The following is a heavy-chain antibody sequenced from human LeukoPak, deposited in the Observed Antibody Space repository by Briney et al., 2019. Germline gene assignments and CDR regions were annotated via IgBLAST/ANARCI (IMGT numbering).Heavy chain of an antibody. J-gene: IGHJ4*02. V-gene: IGHV1-46*01. CDR3: AKDPGAAAVYFDY. D-gene: IGHD6-13*01. Sequence: GASVKVSCKASGYTFTSYYMHWVRQVPGQGLEWMGMINPGGGSTNYAQRFQGRVTVTRDTSTSTVYMEMSRLRSEDTAVYYCAKDPGAAAVYFDYWGQGTLVTVSS. CDR1: GYTFTSYY. CDR2: INPGGGST.